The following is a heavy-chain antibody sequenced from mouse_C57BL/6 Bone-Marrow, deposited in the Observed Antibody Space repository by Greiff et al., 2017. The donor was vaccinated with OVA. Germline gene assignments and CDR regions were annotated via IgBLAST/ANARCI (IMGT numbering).Heavy chain of an antibody. V-gene: IGHV10-1*01. J-gene: IGHJ4*01. Sequence: EVQRVESGGGLVQPKGSLKLSCAASGFSFNTYAMNWVRQAPGKGLEWVARIRSKSNNYATYYADSVKDRFTISRDDSESMLYLQMNNLKTEDTAMYYCVRQLITTVVAPYAMDYWGQGTSVTVSS. CDR2: IRSKSNNYAT. CDR3: VRQLITTVVAPYAMDY. CDR1: GFSFNTYA. D-gene: IGHD1-1*01.